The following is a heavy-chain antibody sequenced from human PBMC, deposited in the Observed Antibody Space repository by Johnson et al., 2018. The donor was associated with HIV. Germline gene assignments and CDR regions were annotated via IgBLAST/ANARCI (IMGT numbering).Heavy chain of an antibody. J-gene: IGHJ3*02. CDR1: GFTFSDYY. CDR2: ISRSGSTI. D-gene: IGHD1-26*01. V-gene: IGHV3-11*04. CDR3: AKDIGWELQSAFDI. Sequence: QVQLVESGGGLVKPGGSLRLSCAASGFTFSDYYMSWIRQAPGRGLEWVSYISRSGSTIYYADSVKGRFTISRDNSKNTLYLQMNSLRAEDTAVYYCAKDIGWELQSAFDIWGQGTMVTVSS.